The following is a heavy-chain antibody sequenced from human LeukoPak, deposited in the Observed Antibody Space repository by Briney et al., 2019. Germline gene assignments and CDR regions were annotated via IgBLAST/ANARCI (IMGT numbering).Heavy chain of an antibody. Sequence: GGSLRLSCAASGFTFSSYSMNWVRQAPGKGLEWVSYISSSSSTIYYADSVKGRFTISRDNAKNSLYLQMNSLRDEDTAVYYRARAKVDYDSSGYYLDQAPNDAFDIWGQGTMVTVSS. D-gene: IGHD3-22*01. CDR1: GFTFSSYS. J-gene: IGHJ3*02. CDR3: ARAKVDYDSSGYYLDQAPNDAFDI. CDR2: ISSSSSTI. V-gene: IGHV3-48*02.